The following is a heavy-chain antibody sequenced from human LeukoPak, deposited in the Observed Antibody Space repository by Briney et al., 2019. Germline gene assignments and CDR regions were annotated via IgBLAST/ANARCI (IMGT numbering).Heavy chain of an antibody. CDR1: GXTFSSYW. Sequence: PGGSLRLSCAASGXTFSSYWMSWVRQAPGKGLEWVANMRQDGSEKYCVDSVKGRFTISRDNTKNSLYLQMNSLRAEDTAVYYCARGLAVAGAFDIWGQGTMVTVSS. CDR2: MRQDGSEK. D-gene: IGHD6-19*01. V-gene: IGHV3-7*05. CDR3: ARGLAVAGAFDI. J-gene: IGHJ3*02.